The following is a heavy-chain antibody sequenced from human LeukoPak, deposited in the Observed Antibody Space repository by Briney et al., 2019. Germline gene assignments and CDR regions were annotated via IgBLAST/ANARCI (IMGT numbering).Heavy chain of an antibody. CDR1: GFTFSTFG. CDR3: ARLGGGAYYITITVFDY. V-gene: IGHV3-33*01. J-gene: IGHJ4*02. CDR2: IWSDGSDK. D-gene: IGHD3-9*01. Sequence: PGGSLRLSCAASGFTFSTFGMHWVRQAPGKGLEWVAVIWSDGSDKYYADSVKGRFTISRDNSKNTVYLQMNSLRAEDTAVYYCARLGGGAYYITITVFDYWGQGTLVTVSS.